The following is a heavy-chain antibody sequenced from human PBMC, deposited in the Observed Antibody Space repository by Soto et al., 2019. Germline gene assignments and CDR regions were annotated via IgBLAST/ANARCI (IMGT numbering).Heavy chain of an antibody. V-gene: IGHV3-74*01. CDR1: GFPFSHYW. CDR2: INPAGTIT. Sequence: GGSLRLSCAASGFPFSHYWMHWVRQTPGKGLVWVSRINPAGTITNYADSVEGRFTISRDNADSALFLQMNSLSAEDTAIYYCTSDTFGLRDTWGQGTLVTVS. CDR3: TSDTFGLRDT. D-gene: IGHD3-16*01. J-gene: IGHJ5*02.